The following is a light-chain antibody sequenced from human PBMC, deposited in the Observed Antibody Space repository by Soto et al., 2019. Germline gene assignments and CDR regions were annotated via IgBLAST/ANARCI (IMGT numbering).Light chain of an antibody. CDR1: SSDVGGNNY. CDR2: DVS. J-gene: IGLJ1*01. CDR3: AAWDDSLNGRV. V-gene: IGLV2-11*01. Sequence: QSALTQPRSVSGSPGQSVTISCTGTSSDVGGNNYVSWYQQHPGKAPKLMIYDVSKRPSGVPDRFSGSKSGNTASLAISGLQSDDEADYYCAAWDDSLNGRVFGTGTKLTVL.